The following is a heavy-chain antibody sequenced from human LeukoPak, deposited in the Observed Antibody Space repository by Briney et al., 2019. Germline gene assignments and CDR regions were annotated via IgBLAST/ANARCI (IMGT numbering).Heavy chain of an antibody. CDR3: ARDRGIAVAGTSEDY. CDR2: ISSSGSTI. CDR1: GFTYGDYY. D-gene: IGHD6-19*01. J-gene: IGHJ4*02. V-gene: IGHV3-11*01. Sequence: GVPLRFTCTASGFTYGDYYMIWIRQAPGKGLEWVSYISSSGSTIYYADSVKGRFTISRDNAKNSLYLQMNSLRAEDTAVYYCARDRGIAVAGTSEDYWGQGTLVTDSS.